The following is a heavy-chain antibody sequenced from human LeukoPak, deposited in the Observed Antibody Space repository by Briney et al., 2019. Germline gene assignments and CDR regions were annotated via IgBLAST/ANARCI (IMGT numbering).Heavy chain of an antibody. V-gene: IGHV3-66*01. CDR2: IYSGGST. J-gene: IGHJ4*02. Sequence: GGSLRLSCAASGFTVSSNYMSWVRQAPGKGLEWVSVIYSGGSTYYADSVKGRFTISRDNSKNTLYLQMNSLRAEDTAVYYCARDWDSSGYFDDYWGQGTLVTVSS. D-gene: IGHD3-22*01. CDR1: GFTVSSNY. CDR3: ARDWDSSGYFDDY.